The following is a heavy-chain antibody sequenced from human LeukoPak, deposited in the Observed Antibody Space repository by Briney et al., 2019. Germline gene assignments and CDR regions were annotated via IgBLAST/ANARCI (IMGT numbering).Heavy chain of an antibody. V-gene: IGHV3-30-3*01. J-gene: IGHJ4*02. CDR2: ISYDGSNK. CDR3: ARDIAARTGASDY. CDR1: GFTFSSYA. D-gene: IGHD6-6*01. Sequence: GGSLRLSCAASGFTFSSYAMHWVRQAPGKGLEWVAVISYDGSNKHYADSVKGRFTVSRDNSKDTLYLQMNSLRAEDTAMYYCARDIAARTGASDYWGQGTLVTVSS.